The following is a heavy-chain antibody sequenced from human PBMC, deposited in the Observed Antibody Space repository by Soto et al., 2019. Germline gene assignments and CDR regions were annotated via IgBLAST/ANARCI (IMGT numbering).Heavy chain of an antibody. CDR1: GFTFSSYS. D-gene: IGHD3-3*01. Sequence: SLRLSCAASGFTFSSYSMNWVRQAPGKGLEWVSSISSSSSYIYYADSVKGRFTISRDNAKNSLYLQMNSLRAEDTAVYYCASYDFWSGYYSPDHFDYWGQGTLVTVSS. J-gene: IGHJ4*02. CDR2: ISSSSSYI. CDR3: ASYDFWSGYYSPDHFDY. V-gene: IGHV3-21*01.